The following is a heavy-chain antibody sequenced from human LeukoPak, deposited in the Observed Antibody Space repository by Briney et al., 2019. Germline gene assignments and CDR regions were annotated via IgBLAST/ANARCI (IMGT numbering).Heavy chain of an antibody. CDR1: GGSISSYY. CDR3: ASLDDFWSGYPKVGYFDY. D-gene: IGHD3-3*01. V-gene: IGHV4-59*01. CDR2: IYYSGST. J-gene: IGHJ4*02. Sequence: SETLSLTCTVSGGSISSYYWSWIRQPPGKGLEWIGYIYYSGSTNYNPSLKSRVIISVDTSKNQFSLKLSSVTAADTAVYYCASLDDFWSGYPKVGYFDYWGQGTLVTVSS.